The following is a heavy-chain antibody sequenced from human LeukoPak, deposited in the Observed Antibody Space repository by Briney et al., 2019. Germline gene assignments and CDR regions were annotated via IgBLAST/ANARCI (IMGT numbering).Heavy chain of an antibody. Sequence: GGSLRLSCAASGFTFSSYAMHWVRQAPGKGLEYVSAISSNGGSTYYANSVKGRFTISRDNSKNTLYLQMGSLRAEDMAVYYCARDRRYSGYEVLTWAGDYYYYMDVWGKGTTVTVSS. D-gene: IGHD5-12*01. CDR2: ISSNGGST. CDR1: GFTFSSYA. J-gene: IGHJ6*03. V-gene: IGHV3-64*01. CDR3: ARDRRYSGYEVLTWAGDYYYYMDV.